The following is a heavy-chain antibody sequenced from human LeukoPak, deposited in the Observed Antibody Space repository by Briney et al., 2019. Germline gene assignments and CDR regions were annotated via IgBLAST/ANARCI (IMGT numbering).Heavy chain of an antibody. J-gene: IGHJ4*02. CDR2: IYSGGST. D-gene: IGHD5/OR15-5a*01. V-gene: IGHV3-66*01. CDR1: GITVSSNY. CDR3: MGSVSRVYDSDY. Sequence: GGSLRLSCAASGITVSSNYMSWVRQAPGKGLEWVSVIYSGGSTYYADSVKGRFTISRDNSKNTLYLQMNSLRAEDTAVYYCMGSVSRVYDSDYWGQGTLVTVSS.